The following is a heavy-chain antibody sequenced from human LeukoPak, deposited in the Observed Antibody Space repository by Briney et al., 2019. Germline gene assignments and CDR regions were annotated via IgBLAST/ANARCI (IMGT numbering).Heavy chain of an antibody. CDR2: IYYSGST. CDR3: ARLLVRGVIANNWFDP. V-gene: IGHV4-39*01. CDR1: GGSISSSSYY. J-gene: IGHJ5*02. Sequence: SETLSLTCTVSGGSISSSSYYWGWIRQPPGKGLEWIGSIYYSGSTYYNPSLKSRVTISVDTSKNQFSLKLSSVTAADTAVYYCARLLVRGVIANNWFDPGGQGALVTVSS. D-gene: IGHD3-10*01.